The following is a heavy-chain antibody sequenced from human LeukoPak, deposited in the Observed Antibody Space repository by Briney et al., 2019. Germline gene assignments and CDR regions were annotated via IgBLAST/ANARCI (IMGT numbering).Heavy chain of an antibody. CDR1: GFTFSSYA. V-gene: IGHV3-64*01. D-gene: IGHD6-13*01. J-gene: IGHJ4*02. CDR3: ARGPSPYSSSWYYRY. Sequence: GGSLRLSCAASGFTFSSYAMHWVRQAPGKGLEYVSAISSNGGSTYYANSVKGRFTISRDNSRNTLYLQIGSLRAEDMAVYYCARGPSPYSSSWYYRYWGQGTLVTVSS. CDR2: ISSNGGST.